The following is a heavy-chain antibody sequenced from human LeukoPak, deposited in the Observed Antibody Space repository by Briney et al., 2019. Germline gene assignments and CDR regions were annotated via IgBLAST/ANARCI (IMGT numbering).Heavy chain of an antibody. V-gene: IGHV4-34*01. CDR3: ARGDYYDSSGYLDY. Sequence: PGGSLRLSCAASGFTFSNAWMSWIRRPPGKGLEWIGEINHSGSTNYNPSLKSRVTISVDTSKNQFSLKLSSVTAADTAVYYCARGDYYDSSGYLDYWGQGTLVTVSS. J-gene: IGHJ4*02. CDR2: INHSGST. CDR1: GFTFSNAW. D-gene: IGHD3-22*01.